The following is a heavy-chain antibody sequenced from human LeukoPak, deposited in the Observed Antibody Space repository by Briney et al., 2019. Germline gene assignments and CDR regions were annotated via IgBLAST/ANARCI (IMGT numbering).Heavy chain of an antibody. CDR1: RDSISRYY. D-gene: IGHD5-24*01. CDR2: IYYSGST. CDR3: ARDRGGYVWVFDY. V-gene: IGHV4-59*01. Sequence: PSETLSLTCTDPRDSISRYYWSWIRQPPGKGLEWIGYIYYSGSTNYNPSLKSRVTISVDTPKNQFSLKLNSVTGADTAVYYCARDRGGYVWVFDYWGQGTLVTVSS. J-gene: IGHJ4*02.